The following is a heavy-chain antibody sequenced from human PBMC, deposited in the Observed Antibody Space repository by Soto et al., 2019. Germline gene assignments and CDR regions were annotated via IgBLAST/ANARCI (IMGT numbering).Heavy chain of an antibody. Sequence: GSLSLSCAASGFTFSNAWMNWVRQAPGKGLEWVGRIKSKTDGGTTDYAAPVKGRFTISRDDSKNTLYLQMNSLKTEDTAVYYCTTEGYDFWSGYSNGMDVWGQGTTVTVSS. CDR2: IKSKTDGGTT. V-gene: IGHV3-15*07. J-gene: IGHJ6*02. CDR3: TTEGYDFWSGYSNGMDV. D-gene: IGHD3-3*01. CDR1: GFTFSNAW.